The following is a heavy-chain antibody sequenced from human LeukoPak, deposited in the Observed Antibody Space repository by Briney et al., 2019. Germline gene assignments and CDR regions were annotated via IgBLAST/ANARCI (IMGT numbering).Heavy chain of an antibody. J-gene: IGHJ6*02. CDR1: GSSFTIYW. D-gene: IGHD1-26*01. CDR3: ARSPLLWDSAATRNYYYYGMDV. V-gene: IGHV5-51*01. Sequence: GESLPISCKASGSSFTIYWIGCVRQMTGKGLEWMGIIYPADPTVHYSPSFQGQATISADKSISTAYLQWSSLKASDTAMYYCARSPLLWDSAATRNYYYYGMDVWGQGTTVTVSS. CDR2: IYPADPTV.